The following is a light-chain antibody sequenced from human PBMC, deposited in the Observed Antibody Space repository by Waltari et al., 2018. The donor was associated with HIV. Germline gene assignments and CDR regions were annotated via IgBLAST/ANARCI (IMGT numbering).Light chain of an antibody. Sequence: HSVLTQPPSASGTPGQTVIISCSGNTSNIVNNDVTWYQHFPGSAPKLLIYMNNYRPSGVPDRFAGSRSGTSASLTISGLQIEDEAQYYCATWDDSLNGVFGAGTRLTVL. CDR3: ATWDDSLNGV. CDR1: TSNIVNND. J-gene: IGLJ3*02. CDR2: MNN. V-gene: IGLV1-44*01.